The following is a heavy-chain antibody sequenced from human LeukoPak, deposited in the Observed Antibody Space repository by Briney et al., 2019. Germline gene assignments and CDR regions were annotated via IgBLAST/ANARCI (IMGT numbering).Heavy chain of an antibody. CDR3: ARLTDF. V-gene: IGHV4-39*01. Sequence: SETLSLTCTVSGGSLIISNYYWGWIRQSPGKELMCIGKISYSGSTYYNPSLRSRVHMSVDTSKNQFSLTLSSVTAADTAVYSCARLTDFWGQGILVTVSS. CDR1: GGSLIISNYY. CDR2: ISYSGST. J-gene: IGHJ4*02.